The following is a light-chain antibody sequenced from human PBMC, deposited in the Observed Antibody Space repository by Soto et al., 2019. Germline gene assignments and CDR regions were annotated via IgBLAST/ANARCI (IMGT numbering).Light chain of an antibody. CDR2: GAS. V-gene: IGKV3-20*01. CDR1: QSVSNNY. CDR3: QQYGSSVKT. J-gene: IGKJ1*01. Sequence: EIVLTQSPGTLSLSPGERATLSCRASQSVSNNYLAWYQQNPGQAPSLLIFGASNRAPDIPDRFSGSGSGTDFTLTISRLEPEDFAVYFCQQYGSSVKTFGQGTKVDI.